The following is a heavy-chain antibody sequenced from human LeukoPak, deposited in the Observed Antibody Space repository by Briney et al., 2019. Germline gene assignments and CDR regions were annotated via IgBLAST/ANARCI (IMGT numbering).Heavy chain of an antibody. J-gene: IGHJ4*02. D-gene: IGHD1-26*01. V-gene: IGHV3-7*01. CDR3: ARGEGLGTTNGGYYFAY. CDR1: GFTFSNYW. CDR2: IKQDGSDK. Sequence: PGGSLRLSCATSGFTFSNYWMSWVRRAPGKGLEWVANIKQDGSDKYYVDSVKGRFTISRDNAKNSLYLQMNTLRAEDTAVYYCARGEGLGTTNGGYYFAYWGQGSLVIVSP.